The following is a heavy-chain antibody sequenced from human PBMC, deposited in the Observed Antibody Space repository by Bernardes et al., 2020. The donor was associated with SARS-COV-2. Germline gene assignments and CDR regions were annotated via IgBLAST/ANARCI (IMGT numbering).Heavy chain of an antibody. D-gene: IGHD4-17*01. Sequence: GGSLRLSCAASGFNFTGSAIQWVRQPSGKGLEWIGRIRSKPKGYATTYAASLKGRFVISRDDSRNTAYLQIHSPKIEDTAVYYCTGDYLYWDQGTLVSVSS. CDR2: IRSKPKGYAT. V-gene: IGHV3-73*01. J-gene: IGHJ4*02. CDR1: GFNFTGSA. CDR3: TGDYLY.